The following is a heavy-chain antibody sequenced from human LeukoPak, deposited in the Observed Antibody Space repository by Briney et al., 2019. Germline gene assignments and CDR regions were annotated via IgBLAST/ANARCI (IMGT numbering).Heavy chain of an antibody. CDR3: ARGTVPAALSHFDY. CDR1: GGSFSGYY. J-gene: IGHJ4*02. Sequence: SETLSLTCAVYGGSFSGYYWSWIRQPPGKGLEWIGEINHSGSTNYNPSLKSRVTISVDTSKNQFSLKLSSVTAADTAVYYCARGTVPAALSHFDYWGQGTLVTVSS. V-gene: IGHV4-34*01. CDR2: INHSGST. D-gene: IGHD2-2*01.